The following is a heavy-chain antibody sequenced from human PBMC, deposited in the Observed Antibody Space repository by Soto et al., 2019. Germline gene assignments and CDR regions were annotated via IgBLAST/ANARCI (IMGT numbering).Heavy chain of an antibody. V-gene: IGHV1-18*01. D-gene: IGHD4-17*01. CDR2: ISAYNGNT. Sequence: ASVKVSCKASGYTFTSYGISWVRQAPGQGLEWMGWISAYNGNTNYAQKLQGRVTMTTDTSTSTAYMELRSLRSDDTAVYYCARESPYGDYMDAFDIWGQGTMVTVSS. J-gene: IGHJ3*02. CDR1: GYTFTSYG. CDR3: ARESPYGDYMDAFDI.